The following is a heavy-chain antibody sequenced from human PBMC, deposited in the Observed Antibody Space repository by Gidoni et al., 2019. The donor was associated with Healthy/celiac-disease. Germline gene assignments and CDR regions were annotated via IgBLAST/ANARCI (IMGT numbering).Heavy chain of an antibody. CDR3: ARNDLKYCSSTSCAVDY. V-gene: IGHV5-10-1*03. CDR1: GYSFTSYW. D-gene: IGHD2-2*01. Sequence: EVQLVQSGAEVKQPGESLRISCKGSGYSFTSYWISWVRQMPGKGLEWMGRIDPSDSYTNYSPSFQGHVTISADKSISTAYLQWSSLKASDTAMYYCARNDLKYCSSTSCAVDYWGQGTLVTVSS. J-gene: IGHJ4*02. CDR2: IDPSDSYT.